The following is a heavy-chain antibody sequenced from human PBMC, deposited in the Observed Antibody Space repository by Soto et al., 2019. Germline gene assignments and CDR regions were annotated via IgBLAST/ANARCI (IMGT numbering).Heavy chain of an antibody. D-gene: IGHD3-22*01. CDR2: ISYDGSNK. Sequence: GGSLRLSCAASGFTFSSYGMHWVRQAPGKGLEWVAVISYDGSNKYYADSVKGRFTISRDNSKNTLYLQMNSLRAEDTAVYYCAKDPNYYDSSGYYLYWGQGTLVTVSS. CDR3: AKDPNYYDSSGYYLY. J-gene: IGHJ4*02. CDR1: GFTFSSYG. V-gene: IGHV3-30*18.